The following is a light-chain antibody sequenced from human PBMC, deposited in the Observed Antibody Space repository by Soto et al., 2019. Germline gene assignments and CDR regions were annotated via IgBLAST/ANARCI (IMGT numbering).Light chain of an antibody. Sequence: DIQMTQSPSSLSASVGDRVTITCRASQSISSYLNWYQQKPGKAPKLLIYAASSLQSGVPSRFSGSGSGTDFTLSSSSLHPECFATYYCQLSYSTPYTFGQGTKLEIK. J-gene: IGKJ2*01. CDR3: QLSYSTPYT. CDR1: QSISSY. CDR2: AAS. V-gene: IGKV1-39*01.